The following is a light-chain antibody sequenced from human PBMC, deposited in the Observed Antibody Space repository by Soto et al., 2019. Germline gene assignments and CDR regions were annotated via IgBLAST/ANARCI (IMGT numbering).Light chain of an antibody. V-gene: IGKV1-5*03. CDR3: QQYNSYPHT. Sequence: DIQMTQSPSTLSASVGDRVTITCRASQSISSWLAWYQQKPGKAPNLLIYKASSLESVVPSRFSGSGSGTEFALTISSLQPDDFATYYCQQYNSYPHTFDGGTKVEIK. J-gene: IGKJ4*01. CDR1: QSISSW. CDR2: KAS.